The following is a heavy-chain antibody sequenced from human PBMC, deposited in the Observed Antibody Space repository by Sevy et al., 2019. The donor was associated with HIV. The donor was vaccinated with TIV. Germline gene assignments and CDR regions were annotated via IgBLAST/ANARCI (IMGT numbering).Heavy chain of an antibody. CDR2: TRNKADGYPT. CDR1: GFTFSDHY. Sequence: GGSLRLSCVASGFTFSDHYMEWVRQAPGKGLEWVGRTRNKADGYPTEYSASVKGRFTISRDESKNSLYVKMNSLKAEDTAVYYCATHAGIAAAGRVFDYWGQGTLVTVSS. CDR3: ATHAGIAAAGRVFDY. V-gene: IGHV3-72*01. J-gene: IGHJ4*02. D-gene: IGHD6-13*01.